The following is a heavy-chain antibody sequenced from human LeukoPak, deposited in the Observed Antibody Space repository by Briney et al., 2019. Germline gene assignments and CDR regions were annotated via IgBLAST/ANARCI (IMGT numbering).Heavy chain of an antibody. V-gene: IGHV1-2*02. CDR1: GYTFTAYY. D-gene: IGHD4/OR15-4a*01. CDR2: INPNNGGT. J-gene: IGHJ3*01. CDR3: AREAGDNAYDF. Sequence: GASVKVSCKASGYTFTAYYMHWVRQAPGQGLEWMGWINPNNGGTRYARIFQGRVTMTRDTSISTAYLDLSSLRSDDTAVYYCAREAGDNAYDFWGPGTMVTVSS.